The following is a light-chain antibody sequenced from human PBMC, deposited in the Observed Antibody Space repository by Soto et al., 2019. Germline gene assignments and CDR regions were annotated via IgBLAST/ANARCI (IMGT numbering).Light chain of an antibody. CDR3: QSYDSSNVV. V-gene: IGLV6-57*01. Sequence: NFMLTQPHSVSESPGKTVTISCTRSSDSIASNYVQWYQQRPGSSPTTVIYDDNQRPSGVPDRFSGSIDSSSNSASLTISGLKTEDGDDYYCQSYDSSNVVFGGGTKLTVL. CDR1: SDSIASNY. J-gene: IGLJ2*01. CDR2: DDN.